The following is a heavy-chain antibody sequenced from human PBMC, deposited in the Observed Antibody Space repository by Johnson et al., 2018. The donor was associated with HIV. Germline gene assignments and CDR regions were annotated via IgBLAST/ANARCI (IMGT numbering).Heavy chain of an antibody. D-gene: IGHD4-23*01. CDR2: ISWNSGGI. V-gene: IGHV3-9*01. Sequence: LLVESGVGLVQPGRSLRLSCAASGFTFDDYAMHWVRQAPGKGLEWVSGISWNSGGIGYEDSVKGRFTISRDNAKNSLYLQMNSLRVEDTALYYCARTPIRTSDTGAFDIWGQGTMVTVSS. CDR1: GFTFDDYA. CDR3: ARTPIRTSDTGAFDI. J-gene: IGHJ3*02.